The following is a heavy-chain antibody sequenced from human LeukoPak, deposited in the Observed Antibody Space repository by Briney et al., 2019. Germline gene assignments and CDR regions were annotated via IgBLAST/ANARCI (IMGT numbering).Heavy chain of an antibody. J-gene: IGHJ4*02. Sequence: GGSLRLSCAVSGFTFSDYAMSWVRQAPGRGLEWVSSFSVSGGNTYYADSVRGRFTISRDNSKNMLYLQMNSLTAEDSAVYYCAKRVAAAYWGQGTLVTVSS. V-gene: IGHV3-23*01. D-gene: IGHD6-13*01. CDR1: GFTFSDYA. CDR2: FSVSGGNT. CDR3: AKRVAAAY.